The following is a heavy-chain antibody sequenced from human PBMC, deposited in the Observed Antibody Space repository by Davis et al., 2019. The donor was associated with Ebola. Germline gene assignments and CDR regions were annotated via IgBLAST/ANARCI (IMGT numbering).Heavy chain of an antibody. CDR2: IYPGDSDT. V-gene: IGHV5-51*01. J-gene: IGHJ5*02. CDR3: ARRGYSGYELGWFDP. Sequence: KVSCKGSGYSFTSYWIGWVRQMPGKGLEWMGIIYPGDSDTRYRPSFQGQVTISADKSISTAYLQWSSLKASDTAMYYCARRGYSGYELGWFDPWGQGTLVTVSS. D-gene: IGHD5-12*01. CDR1: GYSFTSYW.